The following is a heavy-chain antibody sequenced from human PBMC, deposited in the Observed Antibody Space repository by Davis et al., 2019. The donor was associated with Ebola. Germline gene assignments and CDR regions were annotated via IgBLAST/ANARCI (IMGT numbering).Heavy chain of an antibody. D-gene: IGHD2-2*01. CDR2: ISYDGSKK. CDR1: GFTFSSYG. J-gene: IGHJ6*04. Sequence: GESLKISCEASGFTFSSYGMHWVRQAPGKGLEWVAVISYDGSKKYYADSVKGRFTISRDNSKNTLYLQMNSLRGEDTAVYYCAKDNGSTRNDYYYYYGMDVWGKGTTVTVSS. V-gene: IGHV3-30*18. CDR3: AKDNGSTRNDYYYYYGMDV.